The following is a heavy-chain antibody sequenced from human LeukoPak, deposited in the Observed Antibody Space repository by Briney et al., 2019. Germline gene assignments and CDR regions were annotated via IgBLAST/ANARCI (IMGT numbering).Heavy chain of an antibody. CDR2: IIPIFGTA. V-gene: IGHV1-69*05. CDR1: GGTFSSYT. D-gene: IGHD2-2*01. J-gene: IGHJ5*02. CDR3: ARDGNSIYCSSTSCPIWFDP. Sequence: GSSVKVSCKASGGTFSSYTISWVRQAPGQGLEWMGTIIPIFGTANYAQKFQGRVTITTDESTSTAYMELSSLRSEDTAVYYCARDGNSIYCSSTSCPIWFDPWGQGTLVTVSS.